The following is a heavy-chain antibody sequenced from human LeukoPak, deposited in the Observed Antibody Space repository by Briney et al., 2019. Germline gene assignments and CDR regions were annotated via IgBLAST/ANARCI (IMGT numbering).Heavy chain of an antibody. J-gene: IGHJ6*03. D-gene: IGHD2-2*02. Sequence: PGGSLRLSCAASGFTLSDYYMSWIRQAPGKGLEWVSYISSSGSTIYYADSVKGRFTISRDNAKNSLYLQMNSLRAEDTAVYYCAKGGLGYCSSTSCYMDWERYYCYMDVWGKGTTVTVSS. CDR2: ISSSGSTI. V-gene: IGHV3-11*01. CDR3: AKGGLGYCSSTSCYMDWERYYCYMDV. CDR1: GFTLSDYY.